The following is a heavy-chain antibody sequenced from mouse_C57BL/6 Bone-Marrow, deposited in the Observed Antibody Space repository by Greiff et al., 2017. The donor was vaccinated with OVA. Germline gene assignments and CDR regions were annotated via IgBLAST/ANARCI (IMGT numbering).Heavy chain of an antibody. V-gene: IGHV5-6*02. CDR3: ARQSSGDAMDY. Sequence: EVKLVESGGDLVKPGGSLKLSCAASGFTFSSYGMSWVRQTPDKRLEWVATISSGGSYTYYPDSVKGRFTISRDNAKHTLYLQMSSLKSEDTAMYYCARQSSGDAMDYWGQGTSVTVSS. D-gene: IGHD3-2*02. CDR2: ISSGGSYT. J-gene: IGHJ4*01. CDR1: GFTFSSYG.